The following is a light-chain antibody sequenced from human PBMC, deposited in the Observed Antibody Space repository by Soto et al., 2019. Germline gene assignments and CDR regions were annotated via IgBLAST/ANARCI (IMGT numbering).Light chain of an antibody. J-gene: IGLJ2*01. Sequence: QSVLTQPPSVSGAPGQRVTISCTGSISNIGAGYDVHWYQQLPGTAPKLLIYGNSNRPSGVPDRFSGSKSGTSASLAITGLQAEDEAYYYCQSYDSSLSGVVFGGGTQLTVL. CDR2: GNS. CDR3: QSYDSSLSGVV. CDR1: ISNIGAGYD. V-gene: IGLV1-40*01.